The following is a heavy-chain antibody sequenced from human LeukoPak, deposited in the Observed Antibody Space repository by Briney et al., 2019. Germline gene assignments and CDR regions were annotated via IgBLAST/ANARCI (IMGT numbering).Heavy chain of an antibody. V-gene: IGHV3-9*01. CDR1: GFTFDDYA. J-gene: IGHJ5*02. Sequence: GGSLRLSCAASGFTFDDYAMHWVRQAPGKGLEWVSGISWNSGSIGYADSVKGRFTISRDNAKNSLYLQMNSLRAEDTALYYCAKSSGRGSYDWFDPWGQGTLVAVSS. CDR2: ISWNSGSI. CDR3: AKSSGRGSYDWFDP. D-gene: IGHD1-26*01.